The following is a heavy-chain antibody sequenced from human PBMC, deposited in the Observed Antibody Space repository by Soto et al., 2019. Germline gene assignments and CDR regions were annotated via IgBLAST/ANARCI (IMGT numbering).Heavy chain of an antibody. CDR2: IVHSGST. J-gene: IGHJ6*02. CDR3: ARDRYYGSGTYYNFYSGMDV. V-gene: IGHV4-30-4*01. D-gene: IGHD3-10*01. Sequence: LSLTVTVSGCSINRGDYYWTWVRQPPGKGLEWIGNIVHSGSTYYTPSLQSRVTISLDTSKNHFSLKLSSVTPADTAVYYCARDRYYGSGTYYNFYSGMDVWGQGPTVTVSS. CDR1: GCSINRGDYY.